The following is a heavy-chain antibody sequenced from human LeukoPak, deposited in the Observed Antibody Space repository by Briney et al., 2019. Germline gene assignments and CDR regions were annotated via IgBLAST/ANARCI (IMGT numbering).Heavy chain of an antibody. CDR3: ATSAHIEVGTAPPPDY. V-gene: IGHV3-48*01. D-gene: IGHD2-21*02. CDR2: ISGSSGII. J-gene: IGHJ4*02. Sequence: GGSLRLSCAASGFTFNTYTMNWVRQAPGKGLEWVSYISGSSGIIDYADSVRGRFTISRDNAKNTLYLQMSGLRAEDTAVYYCATSAHIEVGTAPPPDYWGQGTLVTVTS. CDR1: GFTFNTYT.